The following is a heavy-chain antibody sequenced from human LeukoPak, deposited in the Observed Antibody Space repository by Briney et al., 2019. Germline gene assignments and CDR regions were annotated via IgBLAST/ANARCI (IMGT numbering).Heavy chain of an antibody. V-gene: IGHV4-38-2*02. D-gene: IGHD5-18*01. CDR3: ARGGSYGDYYYYMDV. CDR2: IYHSGST. J-gene: IGHJ6*03. Sequence: SETLSLTCTVSGYSISSGYYWGWIRQPPGKGLEWIGSIYHSGSTYYNPSLKSRVTISVDTSKNQFSLKLSSVTAADTAVYYCARGGSYGDYYYYMDVWGKGTTVTVSS. CDR1: GYSISSGYY.